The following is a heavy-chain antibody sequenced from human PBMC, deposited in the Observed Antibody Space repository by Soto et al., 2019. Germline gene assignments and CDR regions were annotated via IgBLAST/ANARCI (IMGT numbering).Heavy chain of an antibody. V-gene: IGHV1-69*01. D-gene: IGHD1-26*01. CDR3: ARDGGRHSGGIDY. CDR2: IIPIFGTA. CDR1: GGTFRSYS. J-gene: IGHJ4*02. Sequence: QVQLVQSGAEVKKPGSSVRVSCKVFGGTFRSYSINWVRHAPGQGLEWMGEIIPIFGTANYAQKFQGSVTITADESTSTAYMELSSLRSEDTAVYYCARDGGRHSGGIDYWGQGTLVTVSS.